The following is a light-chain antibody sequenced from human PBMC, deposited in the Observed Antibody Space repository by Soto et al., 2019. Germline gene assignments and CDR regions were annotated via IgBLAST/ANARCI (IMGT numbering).Light chain of an antibody. Sequence: DIQMTQPPSSLSASVGDRVTITCRASQSISSYFNWYQQKPGKAPKLLIYAASSLQSGVPSRLSGSGSGTDFTLTIGRLQPEGVATDYCHQSYSTPYTFGRGTELEIK. CDR3: HQSYSTPYT. CDR1: QSISSY. J-gene: IGKJ2*01. CDR2: AAS. V-gene: IGKV1-39*01.